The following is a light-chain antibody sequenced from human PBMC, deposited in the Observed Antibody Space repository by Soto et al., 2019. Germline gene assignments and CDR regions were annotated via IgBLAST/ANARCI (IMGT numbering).Light chain of an antibody. CDR1: SGHSSYD. Sequence: QLVLTQSPSASASLGASVKLTCTLSSGHSSYDIAWHQQQPEKGPRYLMKLNSDGSHSKGDGIPDRFSGSSSGAERHLTISSLQSEDEGDYYCQTWGTGIWVFGGGTKLTVL. V-gene: IGLV4-69*01. J-gene: IGLJ3*02. CDR3: QTWGTGIWV. CDR2: LNSDGSH.